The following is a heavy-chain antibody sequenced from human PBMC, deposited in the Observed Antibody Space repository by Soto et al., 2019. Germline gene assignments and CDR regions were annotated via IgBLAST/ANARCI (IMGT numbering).Heavy chain of an antibody. CDR2: ISYDGSNK. V-gene: IGHV3-30-3*02. CDR3: ANEEAVADHDY. Sequence: QVQLVESGGGVVQPGRSLSLSCAASGFTFSSYAMHWVRQAPGKGLEWVAVISYDGSNKYYADSVKGRFTISRDNSKNTLYLLMNSLRAEDTAVYYCANEEAVADHDYWGQGTLVTVSS. CDR1: GFTFSSYA. J-gene: IGHJ4*02. D-gene: IGHD6-19*01.